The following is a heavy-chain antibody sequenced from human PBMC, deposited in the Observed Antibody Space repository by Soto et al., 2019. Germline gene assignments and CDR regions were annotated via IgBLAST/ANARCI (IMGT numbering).Heavy chain of an antibody. V-gene: IGHV3-72*01. CDR1: GFTFSDHY. CDR3: ARGGASKYGMDV. D-gene: IGHD3-16*01. Sequence: EVQLVESGGGLVQPGGSRRLSCAASGFTFSDHYMDWVRQAPGKGLEWVGRTRNKANSYTTEYAASVKGRFTISRDDSKNSLYLQMNSLKTEDTAVYYCARGGASKYGMDVWGQGTTVTVSS. J-gene: IGHJ6*02. CDR2: TRNKANSYTT.